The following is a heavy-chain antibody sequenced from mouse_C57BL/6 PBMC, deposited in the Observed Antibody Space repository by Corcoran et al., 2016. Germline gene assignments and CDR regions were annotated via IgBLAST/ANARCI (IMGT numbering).Heavy chain of an antibody. CDR2: INPNNGGT. J-gene: IGHJ1*03. V-gene: IGHV1-26*01. CDR3: ATGYGSSYWAFDV. CDR1: GYTFTDYY. Sequence: EVQLQQSGHELVKPGASVKISCKASGYTFTDYYMNWVKQSHGKSLEWIGDINPNNGGTSYNQKFKGKATLTVDKSSSTDYMELRSLTSEDSAVYYCATGYGSSYWAFDVWGTGTTVTVSS. D-gene: IGHD1-1*01.